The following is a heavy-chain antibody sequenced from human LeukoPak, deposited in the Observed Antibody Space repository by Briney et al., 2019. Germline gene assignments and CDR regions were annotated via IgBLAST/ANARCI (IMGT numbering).Heavy chain of an antibody. V-gene: IGHV5-10-1*01. CDR1: GYGFTSFW. J-gene: IGHJ4*02. D-gene: IGHD5-12*01. CDR2: IAPSDSYT. Sequence: GESLKISCKGSGYGFTSFWITWVRPMPGKGLEWMGRIAPSDSYTNYSPSFQGHVTISADRSITTAYLQWSSLKASDTAMYYCARSAGGAYEDHWGRGTLVTVSS. CDR3: ARSAGGAYEDH.